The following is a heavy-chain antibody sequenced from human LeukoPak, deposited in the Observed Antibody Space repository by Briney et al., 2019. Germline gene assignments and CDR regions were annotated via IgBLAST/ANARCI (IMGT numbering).Heavy chain of an antibody. CDR1: GGSISSGGYY. V-gene: IGHV4-31*03. J-gene: IGHJ6*02. CDR3: ARVYCSGGSCYSGGGDYYYYYGMDV. D-gene: IGHD2-15*01. CDR2: IYYSGST. Sequence: SETLSLTCTVSGGSISSGGYYWSWIRQHPGKGLEWIGYIYYSGSTYYNPSLKSRVTISVDTSKNQFSLKLSSVTAADTAVYYCARVYCSGGSCYSGGGDYYYYYGMDVWGQGTTVTVSS.